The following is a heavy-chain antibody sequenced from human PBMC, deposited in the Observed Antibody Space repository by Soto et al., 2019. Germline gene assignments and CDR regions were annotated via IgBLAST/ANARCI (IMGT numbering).Heavy chain of an antibody. D-gene: IGHD6-13*01. CDR3: ARRGPGTYFDY. CDR1: GFTFNSYA. V-gene: IGHV3-23*01. CDR2: ISGSGDST. Sequence: EVQLLDSGGGLVQPGGSLRLSFAASGFTFNSYAMNWVRQAPGKGLEWVSVISGSGDSTYYADSVKGRFTISRDNSKNTLYLQMNSLRTEDTAVYYCARRGPGTYFDYWGQGTLVTVSS. J-gene: IGHJ4*02.